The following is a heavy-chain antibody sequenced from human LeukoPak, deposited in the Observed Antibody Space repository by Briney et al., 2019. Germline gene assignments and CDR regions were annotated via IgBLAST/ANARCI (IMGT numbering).Heavy chain of an antibody. CDR3: ARVRGVCSSTSCLDNWFDP. CDR2: INPNSGGT. CDR1: GYTFTGYY. V-gene: IGHV1-2*04. Sequence: ASVKVSCKASGYTFTGYYMHWVRQAPGQGLEWMGWINPNSGGTNYAQKFQGWVTMTRDTSISTAYMELSRLRSDDTAVYYCARVRGVCSSTSCLDNWFDPWGQGTLVTVSS. J-gene: IGHJ5*02. D-gene: IGHD2-2*01.